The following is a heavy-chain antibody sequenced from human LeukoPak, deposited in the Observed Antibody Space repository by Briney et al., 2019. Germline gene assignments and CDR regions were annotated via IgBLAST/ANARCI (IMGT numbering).Heavy chain of an antibody. D-gene: IGHD6-13*01. CDR3: ARDRVAAAGTNWFDP. CDR1: GFTFSSYS. J-gene: IGHJ5*02. Sequence: GGSLRLSCAASGFTFSSYSMRWVRQAPGKGLEWVANIKQDGSEKYYVDSVKGRFTISRDNAKNSLYLQMNSLRAEDTAVYYCARDRVAAAGTNWFDPWGQGTLVTVSS. CDR2: IKQDGSEK. V-gene: IGHV3-7*03.